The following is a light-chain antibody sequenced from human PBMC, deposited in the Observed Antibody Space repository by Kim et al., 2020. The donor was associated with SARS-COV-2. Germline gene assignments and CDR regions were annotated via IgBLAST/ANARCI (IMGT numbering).Light chain of an antibody. V-gene: IGKV3-11*01. CDR1: QSVSTY. CDR2: DSS. Sequence: SPGEGATLSCRASQSVSTYLAWYQQKPGQAPRLLIYDSSTRAPGIPARFVGSGSGTDFTLTITSLDPEDFAVYYCQQRSDWPPLTFGGGTKVDIK. CDR3: QQRSDWPPLT. J-gene: IGKJ4*01.